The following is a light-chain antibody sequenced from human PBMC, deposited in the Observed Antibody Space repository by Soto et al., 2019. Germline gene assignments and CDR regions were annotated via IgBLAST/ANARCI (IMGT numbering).Light chain of an antibody. Sequence: EIVSTQSPATPSLSPGERATLSCRASQSVSSYLAWYQQKPGQAPRLLIYDASNRATGIPARFSGSGSGTDFTLTFSSLEPEDFAVYYCQQRGNRFTFAPGPRVDNK. CDR1: QSVSSY. CDR2: DAS. J-gene: IGKJ3*01. CDR3: QQRGNRFT. V-gene: IGKV3-11*01.